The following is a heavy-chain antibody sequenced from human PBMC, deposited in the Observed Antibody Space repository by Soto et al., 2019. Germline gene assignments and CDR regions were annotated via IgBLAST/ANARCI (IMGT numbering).Heavy chain of an antibody. V-gene: IGHV4-39*01. Sequence: SETLSLTCTVSGGSITTNGYYWAWIRQPPGRGLEWIGSIYYSGTTYYNSSLKSRVIISSDMSKNQFSLRLTSVTAADTAVYFCARHPSGFYDSWGLGTLVTVS. CDR3: ARHPSGFYDS. D-gene: IGHD3-3*01. J-gene: IGHJ5*02. CDR1: GGSITTNGYY. CDR2: IYYSGTT.